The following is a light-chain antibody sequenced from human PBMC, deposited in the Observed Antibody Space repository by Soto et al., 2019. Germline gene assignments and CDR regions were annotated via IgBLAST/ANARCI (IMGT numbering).Light chain of an antibody. CDR1: SSDVGGYNY. J-gene: IGLJ1*01. V-gene: IGLV2-14*01. CDR2: EVS. CDR3: SSYTISSTRYV. Sequence: QSVLTQPASVSGSPGQSITISCTGTSSDVGGYNYVSWYQQHPGKAPKLMIYEVSNRPSGVSNRFSGSKSGNTASLTISGLQAEDEADYYCSSYTISSTRYVFGTGTNVTGL.